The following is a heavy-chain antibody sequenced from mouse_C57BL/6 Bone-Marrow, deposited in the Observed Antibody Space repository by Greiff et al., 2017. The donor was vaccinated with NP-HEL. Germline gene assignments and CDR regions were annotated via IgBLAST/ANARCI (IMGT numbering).Heavy chain of an antibody. V-gene: IGHV1-50*01. CDR2: IDPSDSYT. D-gene: IGHD3-1*01. Sequence: VKLQQPGAELVKPGASVKLSCKASGYTFTSYWMQWVKQRPGQGLEWIGEIDPSDSYTNSNQKFKGKATLTVDTSSSTAYMQLSSLTSEDAAVYYCARWGYNYWGQGTTLTVSS. J-gene: IGHJ2*01. CDR3: ARWGYNY. CDR1: GYTFTSYW.